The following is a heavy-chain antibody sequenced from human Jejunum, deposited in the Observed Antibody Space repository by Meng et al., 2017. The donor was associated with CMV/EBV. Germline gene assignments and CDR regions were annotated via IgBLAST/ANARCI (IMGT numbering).Heavy chain of an antibody. CDR3: TRALDY. J-gene: IGHJ4*02. V-gene: IGHV3-7*04. Sequence: LRLSCADSGFNFKDYWMDWVRQATGRGLEWVANIRYDGGERYYVNSVEGRFFIYRDNARNTLYLQMNSLRGDDSAIYYCTRALDYWGQGTPVTVSS. CDR2: IRYDGGER. CDR1: GFNFKDYW.